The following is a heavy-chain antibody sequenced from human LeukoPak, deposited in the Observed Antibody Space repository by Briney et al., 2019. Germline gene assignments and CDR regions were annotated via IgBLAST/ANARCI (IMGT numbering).Heavy chain of an antibody. CDR2: INHSGST. Sequence: SGTLSLTCAVSGGSFSGYYWSWIRQPPGKGLEWIGEINHSGSTNYNPSLTSRGTISVDTSKNQFSLKLSSVTAADTAVYYCARDNGYSSSWFRGWGQGTLVTVSS. CDR1: GGSFSGYY. CDR3: ARDNGYSSSWFRG. D-gene: IGHD6-13*01. J-gene: IGHJ4*02. V-gene: IGHV4-34*01.